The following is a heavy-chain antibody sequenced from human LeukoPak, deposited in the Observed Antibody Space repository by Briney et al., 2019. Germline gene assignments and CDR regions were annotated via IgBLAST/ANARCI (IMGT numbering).Heavy chain of an antibody. Sequence: GGSLRLSCAASGFTFSSYAMSWVRQAPGKGLEWVSVIYSGGSTYYADSVKGRFTISRDNSKNTLYLQMNSLRAEDTAVYYCARDPPGASYYGMDVWGQGTTVTVSS. J-gene: IGHJ6*02. CDR2: IYSGGST. D-gene: IGHD1-14*01. CDR3: ARDPPGASYYGMDV. V-gene: IGHV3-53*01. CDR1: GFTFSSYA.